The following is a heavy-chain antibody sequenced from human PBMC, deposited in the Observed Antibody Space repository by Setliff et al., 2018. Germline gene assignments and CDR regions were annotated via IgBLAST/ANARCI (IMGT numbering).Heavy chain of an antibody. CDR2: INADNGNT. V-gene: IGHV1-3*03. Sequence: ASVKVSCKTSGYTFTNYAIHWVRQAPGQRLQWMGWINADNGNTKYSQEFQGRVTITRDTSANTVYMELSSLRSEDMAVYYCASTGTHSTNAFDIWGQGTMVTVS. CDR1: GYTFTNYA. CDR3: ASTGTHSTNAFDI. J-gene: IGHJ3*02. D-gene: IGHD2-8*02.